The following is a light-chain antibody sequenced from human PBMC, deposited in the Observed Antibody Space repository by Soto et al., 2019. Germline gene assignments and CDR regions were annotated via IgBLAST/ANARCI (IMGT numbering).Light chain of an antibody. CDR3: SSYTTSSTVV. Sequence: QSVLTQPASVSGSPGQSITISCTGTSSDVGGYNYVSWYQQPPGKAPKLMIYDVINRPSGVSNRFSGSKYGNTASLTISGRQAEDESDYYCSSYTTSSTVVFGGGTKLTVL. CDR1: SSDVGGYNY. V-gene: IGLV2-14*01. J-gene: IGLJ2*01. CDR2: DVI.